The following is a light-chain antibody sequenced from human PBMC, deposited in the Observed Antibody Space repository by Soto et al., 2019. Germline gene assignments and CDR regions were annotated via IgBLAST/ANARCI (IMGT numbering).Light chain of an antibody. V-gene: IGLV1-40*01. CDR1: SSNIGAGYD. J-gene: IGLJ2*01. CDR3: QSYDSSLSGSV. CDR2: GNR. Sequence: QSVLTQPPSVSGAPGQRVTISCTGSSSNIGAGYDVHWYQQLPGTAPKLLIHGNRNRPSGVPDRFSGSKSGTSASLAITGLQADDEADYYCQSYDSSLSGSVFGGGTKLTVL.